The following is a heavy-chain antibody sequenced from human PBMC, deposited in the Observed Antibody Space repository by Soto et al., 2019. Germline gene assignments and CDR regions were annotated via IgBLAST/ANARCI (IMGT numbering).Heavy chain of an antibody. D-gene: IGHD6-13*01. CDR1: GLSITDSEMG. J-gene: IGHJ5*02. Sequence: QVTLKESGPVLVKPTETLTLRCTVSGLSITDSEMGVSWIRQPPGQPLEWLAHIDSSGEKSYRTFLKSRLAISKDTSKSQIVLTMTNMDPADTATYYCARRQLAVAGSPWFDPWGQGIPVTVSA. CDR3: ARRQLAVAGSPWFDP. CDR2: IDSSGEK. V-gene: IGHV2-26*01.